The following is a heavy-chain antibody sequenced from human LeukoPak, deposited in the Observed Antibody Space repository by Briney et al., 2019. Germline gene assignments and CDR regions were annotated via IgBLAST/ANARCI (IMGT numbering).Heavy chain of an antibody. V-gene: IGHV3-74*03. J-gene: IGHJ3*02. CDR2: IDGDGTT. D-gene: IGHD1-26*01. CDR3: ARVIVGGMRAFDM. Sequence: GGSLRLSCAASGFTFTNYWMHWVRLAPGKGLVWVSRIDGDGTTKYADSVRGRFTISRDNAKKTLYLQMNGLRAEDMAVYYCARVIVGGMRAFDMWGQGTMVTVSS. CDR1: GFTFTNYW.